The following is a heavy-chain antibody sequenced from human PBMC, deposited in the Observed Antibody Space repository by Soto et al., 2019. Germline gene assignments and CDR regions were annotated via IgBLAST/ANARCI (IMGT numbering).Heavy chain of an antibody. CDR3: ARHDVSYGQYNWFDP. V-gene: IGHV4-39*01. J-gene: IGHJ5*02. Sequence: SETLSLTCTVSGGCISSSSYYWGWIRQPPGKGLEWIGSIYYSGSTYYNPSLKSRVTISVDTSKNQFSLKLSSVTAADTAVYYCARHDVSYGQYNWFDPWGQGTLVTVSS. D-gene: IGHD5-18*01. CDR1: GGCISSSSYY. CDR2: IYYSGST.